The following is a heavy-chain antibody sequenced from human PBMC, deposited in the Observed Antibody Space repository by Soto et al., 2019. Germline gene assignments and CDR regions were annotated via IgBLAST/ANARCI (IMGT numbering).Heavy chain of an antibody. J-gene: IGHJ3*02. CDR3: ANDRYQLLFPTRHSAGLDAFDI. D-gene: IGHD2-2*01. Sequence: SETLSLTCTVSGASVKTGGYYWTWIRQFPGKGLEWMGYIFYLSTTYYNPSLASRITMSLDPSKNQFSLRLSSVTAADTAVYYCANDRYQLLFPTRHSAGLDAFDIWGQGTMVTVSS. CDR2: IFYLSTT. CDR1: GASVKTGGYY. V-gene: IGHV4-31*03.